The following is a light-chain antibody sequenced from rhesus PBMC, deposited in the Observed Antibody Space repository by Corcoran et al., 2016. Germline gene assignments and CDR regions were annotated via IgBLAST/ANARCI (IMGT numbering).Light chain of an antibody. Sequence: QVILTQSPATLSLSPGERATLSCRASQSVSSNLAWYQQKPGQAPRLLIYDTSSRANGIPDRFRGSGSGTEVTRTISSLEPEDFAVYYCQKCSSSPPTFGGGTKVELK. J-gene: IGKJ4*01. CDR1: QSVSSN. CDR2: DTS. V-gene: IGKV3-53*01. CDR3: QKCSSSPPT.